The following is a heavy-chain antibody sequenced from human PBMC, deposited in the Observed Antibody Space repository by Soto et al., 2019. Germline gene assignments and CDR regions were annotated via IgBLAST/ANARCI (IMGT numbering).Heavy chain of an antibody. J-gene: IGHJ3*02. CDR2: IYHSGNT. Sequence: SETLSLNCRVSGGSISSGGYFWSWIRQLPGKDLEWIGYIYHSGNTYYNSSLKSRLTISVDTSKNQFSLKLTSVTAADTAVYYCARVGISSSDAFDIWGQGTMVTVSS. D-gene: IGHD6-6*01. CDR3: ARVGISSSDAFDI. CDR1: GGSISSGGYF. V-gene: IGHV4-31*03.